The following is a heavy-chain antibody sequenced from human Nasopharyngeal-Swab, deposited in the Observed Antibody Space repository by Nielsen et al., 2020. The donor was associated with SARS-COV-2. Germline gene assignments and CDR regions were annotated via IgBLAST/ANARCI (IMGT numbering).Heavy chain of an antibody. CDR2: ILGGGSDK. CDR3: AKDRLPDGAWDIDY. J-gene: IGHJ4*02. D-gene: IGHD2-21*02. CDR1: GFPFSGYA. Sequence: GGSLRLSCTASGFPFSGYAMNWARQSPGGGLQWVAGILGGGSDKFYAESVMGRFTISRDNPKNTLYLQMNSLRAEDTATYYCAKDRLPDGAWDIDYWGQGTLVTVSP. V-gene: IGHV3-23*01.